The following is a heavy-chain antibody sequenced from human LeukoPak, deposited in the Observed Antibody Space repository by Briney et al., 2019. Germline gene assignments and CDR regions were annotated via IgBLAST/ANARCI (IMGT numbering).Heavy chain of an antibody. Sequence: VASVKVSCKASGGTFSSYTISWVRQAPGQGLEWMGRIIPILGIANYAQKFQGRVTITADKSTSTAYMELSSLRSEDTAVYYCARVSCRGSSGIRDAFDIWGQGTMVTVSS. CDR2: IIPILGIA. CDR1: GGTFSSYT. D-gene: IGHD6-25*01. V-gene: IGHV1-69*02. CDR3: ARVSCRGSSGIRDAFDI. J-gene: IGHJ3*02.